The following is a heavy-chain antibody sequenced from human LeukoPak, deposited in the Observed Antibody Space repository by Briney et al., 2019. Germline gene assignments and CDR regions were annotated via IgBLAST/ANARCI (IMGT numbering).Heavy chain of an antibody. J-gene: IGHJ4*02. D-gene: IGHD4-23*01. CDR2: INPNSGDT. CDR3: ARPDGDTGGNYGC. V-gene: IGHV1-2*02. Sequence: ASVKVSCKASGCTFNGYYMHWVRQAPGRGPEWMGWINPNSGDTNYAQKFQGRVTMTRDTSISTAYMELSRLRSDDTAVYYCARPDGDTGGNYGCWGQGTLVTVSS. CDR1: GCTFNGYY.